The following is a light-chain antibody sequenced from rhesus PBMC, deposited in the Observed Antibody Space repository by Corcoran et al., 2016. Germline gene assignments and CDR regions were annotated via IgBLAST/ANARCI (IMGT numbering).Light chain of an antibody. Sequence: DIQMTQSPSSLSASVGDRVTITCRASANLHNSLNSYQQKPVKASKFLIYKASTLQSGAPSRFTGSGSGTDNTLTSSSLQSEEGATYFWQHNYGTPFTFGPGTKLDIK. CDR3: QHNYGTPFT. J-gene: IGKJ3*01. CDR2: KAS. V-gene: IGKV1-74*01. CDR1: ANLHNS.